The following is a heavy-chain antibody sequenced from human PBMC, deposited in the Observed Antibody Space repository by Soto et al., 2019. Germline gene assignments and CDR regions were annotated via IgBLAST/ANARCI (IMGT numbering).Heavy chain of an antibody. V-gene: IGHV3-30*18. D-gene: IGHD2-15*01. CDR1: GFTFSSYG. J-gene: IGHJ6*02. CDR3: AKDGRYCSGGSCYSPYYYYGMDV. Sequence: GGSLRLSCAASGFTFSSYGMHWVRQAPGKGLEWVAVISYDGSNKYYADSVKGRFTISRDNSKNTLYLQMNSLRAEDTAVYYCAKDGRYCSGGSCYSPYYYYGMDVWGQGTTVTVSS. CDR2: ISYDGSNK.